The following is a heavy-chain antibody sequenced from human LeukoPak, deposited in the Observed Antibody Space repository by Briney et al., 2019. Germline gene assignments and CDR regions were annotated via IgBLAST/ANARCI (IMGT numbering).Heavy chain of an antibody. CDR3: ARDRLLRLQYGMDV. D-gene: IGHD2/OR15-2a*01. CDR1: GYTFTSYY. CDR2: INPSGGST. J-gene: IGHJ6*02. Sequence: ASAKVSCKASGYTFTSYYMHWVRQAPGQGLEWMGIINPSGGSTRYAQKFQGRVTMTSDTSTSTVYMELSSLRSEDTAVYYCARDRLLRLQYGMDVWGQGTTVTVSS. V-gene: IGHV1-46*01.